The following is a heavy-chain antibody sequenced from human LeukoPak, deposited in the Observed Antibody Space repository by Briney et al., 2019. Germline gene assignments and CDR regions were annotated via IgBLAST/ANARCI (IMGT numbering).Heavy chain of an antibody. Sequence: SETLSLTCAVYGGSFSGYYRSWIRQPPGKGLEWIGEINHSGSTNYNPSLKSRVTISVDTSKNQFSLKLSSVTAADTAVYYCARDKSSVFDYWGQGTLVTVSS. CDR2: INHSGST. CDR1: GGSFSGYY. D-gene: IGHD6-19*01. J-gene: IGHJ4*02. CDR3: ARDKSSVFDY. V-gene: IGHV4-34*01.